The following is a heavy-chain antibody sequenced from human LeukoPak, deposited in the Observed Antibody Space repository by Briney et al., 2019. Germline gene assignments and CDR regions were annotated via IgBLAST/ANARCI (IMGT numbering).Heavy chain of an antibody. CDR3: ARNSYSGLLGYFQH. CDR2: ISSSSSYI. J-gene: IGHJ1*01. D-gene: IGHD4-11*01. Sequence: PGGSLRLSCAASGFTFSSYSMNWVRQAPGKGLEWVSSISSSSSYIYYADSVKGRFTISRDNAKNSLYLQMNSLRAEDTALYHCARNSYSGLLGYFQHWGQGTLVTVSS. CDR1: GFTFSSYS. V-gene: IGHV3-21*04.